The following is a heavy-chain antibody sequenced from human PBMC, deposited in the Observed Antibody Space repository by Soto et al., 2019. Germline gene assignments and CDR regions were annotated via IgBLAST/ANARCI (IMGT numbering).Heavy chain of an antibody. Sequence: GGSLRLSCAASGFPFSDFYMSWIRQAPGKGLEWLSHISGSGDTIYHAESVKGRFTISRDNAKNSLYLQMDRLKADDAAVYYCARAPPSEYGSSRHYFDLWGQGALVTVSS. V-gene: IGHV3-11*01. CDR3: ARAPPSEYGSSRHYFDL. J-gene: IGHJ4*02. CDR1: GFPFSDFY. D-gene: IGHD2-15*01. CDR2: ISGSGDTI.